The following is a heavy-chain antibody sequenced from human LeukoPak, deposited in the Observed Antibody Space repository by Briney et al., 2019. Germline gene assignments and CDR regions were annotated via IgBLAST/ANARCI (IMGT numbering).Heavy chain of an antibody. D-gene: IGHD6-19*01. J-gene: IGHJ4*02. CDR1: GFTLSSYA. CDR3: ASWPVGWYGEDS. Sequence: GGSLRLSCAASGFTLSSYAMSWVRQAPGKGLEWVSVIYGGGSTYYADSVKGRFAISRDTPKNTLYLQMNSLRVEDTAVCYCASWPVGWYGEDSWGQGTLVTVSS. CDR2: IYGGGST. V-gene: IGHV3-53*01.